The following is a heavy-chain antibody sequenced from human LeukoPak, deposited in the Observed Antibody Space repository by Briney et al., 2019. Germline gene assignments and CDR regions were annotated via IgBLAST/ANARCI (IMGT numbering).Heavy chain of an antibody. Sequence: ASVKVSCKASGYTFTSYDINWVRQATGQGLEWMGWMNPNSGNTGYAQKFQGRVTMTRNTSISTAYMELSSLRSEDTAVYYCARTIAITEADAFDIWGQGTMVTVSS. V-gene: IGHV1-8*01. CDR3: ARTIAITEADAFDI. CDR2: MNPNSGNT. J-gene: IGHJ3*02. CDR1: GYTFTSYD. D-gene: IGHD5-12*01.